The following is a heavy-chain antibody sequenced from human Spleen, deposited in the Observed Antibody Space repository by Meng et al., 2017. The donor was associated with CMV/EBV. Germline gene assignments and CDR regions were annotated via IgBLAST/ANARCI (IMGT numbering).Heavy chain of an antibody. V-gene: IGHV5-51*01. CDR1: GYSFSNYW. Sequence: KVSCKGAGYSFSNYWIGWVRQMPGKGLEWMGIIYPGDSDTRYSPSFQGQVTISADKSINTAYLQWRSLKASDTAMYYCARQGGLTLVDYWGQGTLVTVSS. CDR3: ARQGGLTLVDY. J-gene: IGHJ4*02. D-gene: IGHD3-16*01. CDR2: IYPGDSDT.